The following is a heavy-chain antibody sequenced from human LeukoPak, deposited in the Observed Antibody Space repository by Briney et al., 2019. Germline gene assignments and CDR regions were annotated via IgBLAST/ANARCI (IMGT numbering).Heavy chain of an antibody. CDR3: ARELQLLFFNY. D-gene: IGHD2-2*01. V-gene: IGHV4-30-4*01. J-gene: IGHJ4*02. Sequence: SQTLSLICTVSGGSISSGGYYWSWIRQPPGKGLEWIGYIYYSGSTYYNPSLKSRVTISVDTSKNQFSLKLSSVTAADTAVYYCARELQLLFFNYWGQGTLVTVSS. CDR2: IYYSGST. CDR1: GGSISSGGYY.